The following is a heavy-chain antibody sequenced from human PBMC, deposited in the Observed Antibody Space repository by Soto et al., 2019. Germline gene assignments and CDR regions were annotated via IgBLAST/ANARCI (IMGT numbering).Heavy chain of an antibody. Sequence: EVQLVESGGGLVKPGGSLRLSCAASGFTFSTYNMNWVRQAPGKGLEWVSSISSSSRFISYADSLKGRFTISRDNAQKSLFLQMNSLRAEDTAVYYCTRGEASVVVPGAVETIAVAGGDFFDYWGQGTLVTVSS. CDR3: TRGEASVVVPGAVETIAVAGGDFFDY. D-gene: IGHD6-13*01. V-gene: IGHV3-21*01. CDR1: GFTFSTYN. CDR2: ISSSSRFI. J-gene: IGHJ4*02.